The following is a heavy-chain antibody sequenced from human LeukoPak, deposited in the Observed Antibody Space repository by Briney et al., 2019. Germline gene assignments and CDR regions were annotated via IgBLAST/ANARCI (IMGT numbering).Heavy chain of an antibody. CDR2: IFYSGST. V-gene: IGHV4-59*08. D-gene: IGHD3-3*01. Sequence: SETLSLTCTVSGDSISSYYWTWIRQPPGKGLEWIGYIFYSGSTNYNPSLKSRVTISVDTSKNQFSLKLSSVTAADTAVYYCARHFFPAVYHYYYMDVWGKGTTVTVSS. CDR3: ARHFFPAVYHYYYMDV. J-gene: IGHJ6*03. CDR1: GDSISSYY.